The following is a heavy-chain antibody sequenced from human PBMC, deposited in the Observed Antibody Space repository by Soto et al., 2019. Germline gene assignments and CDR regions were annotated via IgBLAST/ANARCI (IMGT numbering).Heavy chain of an antibody. CDR1: GYTFSSYG. J-gene: IGHJ4*02. V-gene: IGHV1-18*04. D-gene: IGHD5-12*01. Sequence: VKVSCKASGYTFSSYGISWVRQAPGQGLEWMGWINGYIGNTKYAQKFQGRVTMTTDTSTSTAYMELRSLRSDDTAVYYCARDWMATQDYWGQGTLVTVSS. CDR2: INGYIGNT. CDR3: ARDWMATQDY.